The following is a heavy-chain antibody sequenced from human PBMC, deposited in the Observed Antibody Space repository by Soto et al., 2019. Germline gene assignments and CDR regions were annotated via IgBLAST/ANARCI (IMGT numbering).Heavy chain of an antibody. CDR3: ARDHSYDSSGYYYMDY. J-gene: IGHJ4*02. CDR1: GGSISSYY. D-gene: IGHD3-22*01. Sequence: PSETPSLTCTVSGGSISSYYWSWIRQPAGKGLEWIGRIYTSGSTNYNPSLKSRVTMSVDTSKNQFSLKLSSVTAADTAVYYCARDHSYDSSGYYYMDYWGQGTLVTVSS. V-gene: IGHV4-4*07. CDR2: IYTSGST.